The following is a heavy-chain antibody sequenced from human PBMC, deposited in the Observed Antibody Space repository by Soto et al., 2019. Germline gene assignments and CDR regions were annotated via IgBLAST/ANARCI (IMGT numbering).Heavy chain of an antibody. CDR3: ARHGGSGVDY. CDR1: GGSISSSSYY. D-gene: IGHD6-19*01. CDR2: LYYSGST. V-gene: IGHV4-39*01. J-gene: IGHJ4*02. Sequence: QLQLQESGPGLVKPSETLSLTCTVSGGSISSSSYYWGWIRQPPGKGLEWIGSLYYSGSTYYNPSLKSRVPMSVDTSKNQFSLKLSSVTAAVTAVYYCARHGGSGVDYWGQGTLVTVSS.